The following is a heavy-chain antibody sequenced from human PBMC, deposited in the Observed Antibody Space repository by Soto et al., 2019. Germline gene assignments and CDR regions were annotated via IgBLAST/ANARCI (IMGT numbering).Heavy chain of an antibody. J-gene: IGHJ6*02. CDR3: VHSRCGGDCLQSYSSHYYYGMDV. Sequence: QITLKESGPTLVKPTQTLTLTCTFSGFSLNTGGLGVGWIRQPPGKALEWLALIYWDNDKRYSPSLMSRLTITKDTSNNQVVLTMTNMDPVDAATYYCVHSRCGGDCLQSYSSHYYYGMDVWGQGTAVTVSS. D-gene: IGHD2-21*02. CDR2: IYWDNDK. CDR1: GFSLNTGGLG. V-gene: IGHV2-5*02.